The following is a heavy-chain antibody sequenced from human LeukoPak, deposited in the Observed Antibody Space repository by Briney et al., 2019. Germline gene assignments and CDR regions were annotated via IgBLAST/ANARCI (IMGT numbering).Heavy chain of an antibody. CDR1: GGSFSGDY. J-gene: IGHJ5*02. CDR2: INHSGST. V-gene: IGHV4-34*01. Sequence: SETLSLTCAVYGGSFSGDYWSWIRQPPGKGLEWIGEINHSGSTNYNPSLKSRVTISVDTSKNQFSLKLSPVTAADTAVYYCARRKRSGCSSTSCLLNWFDPWGQGTLVTVSS. CDR3: ARRKRSGCSSTSCLLNWFDP. D-gene: IGHD2-2*01.